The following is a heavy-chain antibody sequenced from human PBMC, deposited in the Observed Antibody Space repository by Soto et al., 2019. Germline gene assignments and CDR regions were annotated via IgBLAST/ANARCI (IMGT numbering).Heavy chain of an antibody. Sequence: GGSLRLSCAASGFTFSSYGMHWVRQAPGKGLEWVAVIWYDGSNKYYADSVKGRFTISRDNSKNTLYLQMNSLRAEDTAVYYCARDVSRGFDYGDYEGAPYYYYGMDVWGQGTTVTVSS. CDR2: IWYDGSNK. V-gene: IGHV3-33*01. CDR3: ARDVSRGFDYGDYEGAPYYYYGMDV. D-gene: IGHD4-17*01. CDR1: GFTFSSYG. J-gene: IGHJ6*02.